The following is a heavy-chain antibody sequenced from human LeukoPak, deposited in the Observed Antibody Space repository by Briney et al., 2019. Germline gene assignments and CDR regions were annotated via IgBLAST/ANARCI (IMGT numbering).Heavy chain of an antibody. CDR2: ISGSGGCT. Sequence: GGSLRLSCAASGVTFSHYAMSWVRQAPGQGLEWVSAISGSGGCTYYAASVKGRFTISRDNSKNTLYLQMDSLRAEDTAVYYCAKESELLCGGWFDAWGQGTLVTVSS. CDR1: GVTFSHYA. V-gene: IGHV3-23*01. CDR3: AKESELLCGGWFDA. J-gene: IGHJ5*02. D-gene: IGHD2-2*01.